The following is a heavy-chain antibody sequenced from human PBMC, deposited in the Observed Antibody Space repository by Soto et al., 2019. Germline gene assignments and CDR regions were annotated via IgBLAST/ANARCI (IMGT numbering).Heavy chain of an antibody. CDR2: IYTSGST. V-gene: IGHV4-4*07. D-gene: IGHD3-10*01. Sequence: QVQLQESGPGLVKPSETLSLTCTVSGGSISSYYWSWIRQPAGKGLEWIGRIYTSGSTNYNPSLKSRVTMSVDTSKNQFSLKLSSVTAADTAVYYCARDRRGVYYGSGSYYHNWFDPWGQGTLVTVSS. J-gene: IGHJ5*02. CDR3: ARDRRGVYYGSGSYYHNWFDP. CDR1: GGSISSYY.